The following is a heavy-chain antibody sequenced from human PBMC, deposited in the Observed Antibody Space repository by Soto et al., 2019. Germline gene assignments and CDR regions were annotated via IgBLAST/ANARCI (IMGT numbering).Heavy chain of an antibody. V-gene: IGHV1-18*01. CDR2: ISAYNGNT. J-gene: IGHJ6*02. CDR3: ARELHGVVGATEYYYGMDV. Sequence: ASVKVSCKASGYTFTSYGISWVRQAPGQGLEWMGWISAYNGNTNYAQKLQGRVTMTTDTSTSTAYMELRSLRSDDTAVYYCARELHGVVGATEYYYGMDVWGQGTTVTVSS. D-gene: IGHD1-26*01. CDR1: GYTFTSYG.